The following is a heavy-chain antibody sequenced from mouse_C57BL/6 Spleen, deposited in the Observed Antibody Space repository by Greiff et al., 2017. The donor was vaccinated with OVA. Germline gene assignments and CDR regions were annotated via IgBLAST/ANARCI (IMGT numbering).Heavy chain of an antibody. CDR3: ARGDPLTTGFAY. J-gene: IGHJ3*01. D-gene: IGHD2-12*01. V-gene: IGHV1-18*01. Sequence: VQLKQSGPELVKPGASVKIPCKASGYTFTDYNMDWVKQSHGKSLEWIGDINPNNGGTIYNQKFKGKATLTVDKSSSTAYMELRSLTSEDTAVYYCARGDPLTTGFAYWGQGTLVTVSA. CDR2: INPNNGGT. CDR1: GYTFTDYN.